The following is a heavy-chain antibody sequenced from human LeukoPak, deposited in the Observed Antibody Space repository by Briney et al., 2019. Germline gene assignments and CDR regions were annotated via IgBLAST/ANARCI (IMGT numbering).Heavy chain of an antibody. V-gene: IGHV5-10-1*01. CDR3: ARHVPPDSYYSMDV. CDR1: GYSFTSYW. J-gene: IGHJ6*02. D-gene: IGHD3-10*02. Sequence: GESLRISCKGSGYSFTSYWITWVRQMPGKGLEWMGNIDPTYSYTNYSPSFQGHVTISVDKSISTAYLQWSSLKASDTAMYYCARHVPPDSYYSMDVWGQGTTVTVSS. CDR2: IDPTYSYT.